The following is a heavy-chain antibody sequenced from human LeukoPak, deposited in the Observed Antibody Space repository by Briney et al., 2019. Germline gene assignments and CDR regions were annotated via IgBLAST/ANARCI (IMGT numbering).Heavy chain of an antibody. CDR1: GGSISSSSYY. D-gene: IGHD2-15*01. J-gene: IGHJ6*03. V-gene: IGHV4-61*02. CDR3: ARGAVVVVAATQAYYYYMDV. CDR2: IYTSGST. Sequence: SETLSFTCTVSGGSISSSSYYWSWIRQPAGKGLEWIGRIYTSGSTNYNPSLKSRVTMSVDTSKNQFSLKLSSVTAADTAVYYCARGAVVVVAATQAYYYYMDVWGKGTTVTISS.